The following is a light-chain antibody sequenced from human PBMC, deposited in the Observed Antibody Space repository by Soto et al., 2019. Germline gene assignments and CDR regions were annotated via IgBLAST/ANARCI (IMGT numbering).Light chain of an antibody. V-gene: IGKV3-20*01. J-gene: IGKJ1*01. Sequence: EIVLTQSPGTLSLSPGERATLSCRASQSVSSKSLAWYQQKPGQAPRLLIYDTSNRATGIPDRFSGSESGTDFTLTINRLEPQDLLVYYCQQYNTTPPTFGQGTKVDI. CDR2: DTS. CDR1: QSVSSKS. CDR3: QQYNTTPPT.